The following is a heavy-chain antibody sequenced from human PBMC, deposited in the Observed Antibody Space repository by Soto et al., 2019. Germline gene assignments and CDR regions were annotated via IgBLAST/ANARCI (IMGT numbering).Heavy chain of an antibody. CDR1: GYTFNSYA. CDR2: IIAIIGKA. CDR3: ARAGVRYNWNYSVTTTYYYYGMDV. J-gene: IGHJ6*02. D-gene: IGHD1-7*01. V-gene: IGHV1-69*13. Sequence: SAEVCCESSGYTFNSYAIHWVRQAPGQRLEWMGWIIAIIGKANYAQKFQGRVTITADESTSTAYMELSSLRSEDTAVYYCARAGVRYNWNYSVTTTYYYYGMDVWGQGTTVTVSS.